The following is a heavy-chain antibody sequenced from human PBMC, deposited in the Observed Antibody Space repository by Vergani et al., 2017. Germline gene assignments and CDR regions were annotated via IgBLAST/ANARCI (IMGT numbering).Heavy chain of an antibody. J-gene: IGHJ6*02. V-gene: IGHV3-72*01. CDR2: TRNKANSYTT. CDR1: GFTFSDHY. CDR3: ARGSYCSSTSCQSGDYYGMDV. D-gene: IGHD2-2*01. Sequence: VQLVESGGGVVQPGRSLRLSCAASGFTFSDHYMDWVRQAPGKGLEWVGRTRNKANSYTTEYAASVKGRFTISRDDSKNSLYLQMNSLKTEDTAVYYCARGSYCSSTSCQSGDYYGMDVWGQGTTVTVSS.